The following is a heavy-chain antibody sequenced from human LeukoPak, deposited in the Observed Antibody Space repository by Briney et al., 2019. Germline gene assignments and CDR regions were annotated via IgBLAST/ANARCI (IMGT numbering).Heavy chain of an antibody. CDR1: GFTFSSYR. V-gene: IGHV3-74*01. Sequence: GGSLRLSCAASGFTFSSYRMHWVRQAPGEGLVWVSRINSDGSSTSYADSVKGRFTISRDNAKNTLYLQMNSLRAEDTAVYYCARDMYYYDSSGLFDYRGQGTLVTVSS. CDR2: INSDGSST. J-gene: IGHJ4*02. D-gene: IGHD3-22*01. CDR3: ARDMYYYDSSGLFDY.